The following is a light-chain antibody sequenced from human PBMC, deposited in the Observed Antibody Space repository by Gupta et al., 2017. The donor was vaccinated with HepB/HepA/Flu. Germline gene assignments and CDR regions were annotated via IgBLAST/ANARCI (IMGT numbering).Light chain of an antibody. Sequence: DNVLTQSPRTLSLSPGERDTLSCRARQSVTANYFAWYQQKLGQAPRLLIYGASSRATGLPDRFNGSGSGTDFTLTISRLEPEDSAVYSCQQDTNSPNSFGQGTKLEIK. CDR1: QSVTANY. CDR3: QQDTNSPNS. J-gene: IGKJ2*03. CDR2: GAS. V-gene: IGKV3-20*01.